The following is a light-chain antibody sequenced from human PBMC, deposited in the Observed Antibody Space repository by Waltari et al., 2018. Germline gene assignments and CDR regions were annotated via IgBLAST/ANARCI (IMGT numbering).Light chain of an antibody. Sequence: QLILTQSPSASASLGASVKLTCTLSSWHSSYAIAWHQQKAQTGPRFLMKINSDGSHNKGDGIPDRFSGAASGAERFLTISSLQSEDEADDYCQAWGTGRWVCGGGTKVTVL. CDR3: QAWGTGRWV. CDR1: SWHSSYA. V-gene: IGLV4-69*02. CDR2: INSDGSH. J-gene: IGLJ3*02.